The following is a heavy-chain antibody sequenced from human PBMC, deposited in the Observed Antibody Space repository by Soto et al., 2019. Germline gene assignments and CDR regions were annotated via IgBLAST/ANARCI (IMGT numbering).Heavy chain of an antibody. Sequence: SETLSLTCTVSGGSISSYYWSWIRQPPGKGLEWIGYIYYSGSTNYNPSLKSRVTISVDTSKNQFSLKLSSVTAADTAVYYCARVVGGKAYCGGDCSPWWFDPWGQGTLVTVSS. CDR2: IYYSGST. D-gene: IGHD2-21*01. V-gene: IGHV4-59*01. CDR1: GGSISSYY. J-gene: IGHJ5*02. CDR3: ARVVGGKAYCGGDCSPWWFDP.